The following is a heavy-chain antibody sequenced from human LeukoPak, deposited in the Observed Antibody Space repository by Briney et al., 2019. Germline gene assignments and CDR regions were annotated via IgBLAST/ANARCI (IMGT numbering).Heavy chain of an antibody. D-gene: IGHD3-10*01. CDR2: IKQDGSEK. CDR3: AKNKGSGSHVNYRMDV. J-gene: IGHJ6*04. CDR1: GVTFRSYW. V-gene: IGHV3-7*01. Sequence: GGSLRLSCAASGVTFRSYWMSWVRQAPGKGLEWVANIKQDGSEKYYVDSVKGRFTISRDNAKNSLYLQMNSLRAEDTAVYYCAKNKGSGSHVNYRMDVWGKGTTVTVSS.